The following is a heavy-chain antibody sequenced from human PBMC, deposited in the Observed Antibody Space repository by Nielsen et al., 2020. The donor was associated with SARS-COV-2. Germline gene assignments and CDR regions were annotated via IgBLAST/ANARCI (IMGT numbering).Heavy chain of an antibody. D-gene: IGHD2-2*02. CDR2: IYYSGST. CDR1: GGSISSGGYY. Sequence: SETLSLTCTVSGGSISSGGYYWSWIRQHPGKGLEWIGYIYYSGSTYYNPSLKSRVTISVDTSKNQFSLKLSSVTAADTAVYYCARHLKYQPLLYPSFGFDYWGQGTLVTVSS. V-gene: IGHV4-31*03. J-gene: IGHJ4*02. CDR3: ARHLKYQPLLYPSFGFDY.